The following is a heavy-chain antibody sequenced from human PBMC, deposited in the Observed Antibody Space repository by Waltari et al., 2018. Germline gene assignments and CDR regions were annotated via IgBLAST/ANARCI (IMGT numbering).Heavy chain of an antibody. CDR3: AGGDGGYYYYKMDV. D-gene: IGHD3-10*01. V-gene: IGHV1-69*02. Sequence: QVQLVQSGDEAKKPGSSVRGSCRASGGTFPSDSAKWVRQAPGKGLEWMGRIMPDISETKYAVKFQGRSTITADKSTGTVYMELSSLRSDDTAVYYCAGGDGGYYYYKMDVWGQGTTVTVSS. J-gene: IGHJ6*03. CDR1: GGTFPSDS. CDR2: IMPDISET.